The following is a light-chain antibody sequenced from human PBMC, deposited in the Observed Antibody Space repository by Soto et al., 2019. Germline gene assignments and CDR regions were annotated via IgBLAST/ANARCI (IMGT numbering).Light chain of an antibody. CDR3: SSYAGSKNG. Sequence: QSVLTQPPSASGSPGQSVTISCTGTSSDVGGYNYVSWYQQHPGKAPKLIIYEVSKRPSGVPDRFSGSKSGNTASLTVSGLQAEDEADYYCSSYAGSKNGFGTGTKVTVL. J-gene: IGLJ1*01. CDR1: SSDVGGYNY. CDR2: EVS. V-gene: IGLV2-8*01.